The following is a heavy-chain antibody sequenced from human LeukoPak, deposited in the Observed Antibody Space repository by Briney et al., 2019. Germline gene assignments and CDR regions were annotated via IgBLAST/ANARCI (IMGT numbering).Heavy chain of an antibody. CDR1: GFTFSSYS. CDR3: ARDGSGSSGYYYGGFDY. D-gene: IGHD3-22*01. CDR2: ISSSSYI. J-gene: IGHJ4*02. V-gene: IGHV3-21*01. Sequence: GGSLRLSCAASGFTFSSYSMNWVRQDPGKGVEWVSSISSSSYIYYTDSVTGRFTISRDNAKNSLYLQMNSLRAEDTALYYCARDGSGSSGYYYGGFDYWGQGTLVTVSS.